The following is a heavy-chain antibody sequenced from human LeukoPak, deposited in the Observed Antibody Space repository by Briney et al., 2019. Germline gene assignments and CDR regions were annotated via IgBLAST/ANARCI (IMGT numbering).Heavy chain of an antibody. CDR3: ARQGVVVPAASYYYGMDV. D-gene: IGHD2-2*01. Sequence: ASETLSLTCTVSGGSISSSSYYWGWIRQPPGKGLEWIGSIYYSGSTYYNPSLKSRVTISVDTSKNQFSLKLSSVTAADTAVYYCARQGVVVPAASYYYGMDVWGQGTTVTVSS. CDR2: IYYSGST. CDR1: GGSISSSSYY. V-gene: IGHV4-39*01. J-gene: IGHJ6*02.